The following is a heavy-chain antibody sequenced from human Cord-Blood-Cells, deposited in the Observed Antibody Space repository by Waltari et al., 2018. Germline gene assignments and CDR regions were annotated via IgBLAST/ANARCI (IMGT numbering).Heavy chain of an antibody. V-gene: IGHV4-31*03. Sequence: QVQLQESGPGLVKPSQTLSLTCTFSGGSISSGGYYWSWIRQHPGKGLEWIGYTYYSGSTYYNPSLKSRVTISVDTSKNQFSLKLSSVTAADTAVYYCARVERRGLRFLEWKGAFDIWGQGTMVTVSS. J-gene: IGHJ3*02. CDR3: ARVERRGLRFLEWKGAFDI. CDR2: TYYSGST. CDR1: GGSISSGGYY. D-gene: IGHD3-3*01.